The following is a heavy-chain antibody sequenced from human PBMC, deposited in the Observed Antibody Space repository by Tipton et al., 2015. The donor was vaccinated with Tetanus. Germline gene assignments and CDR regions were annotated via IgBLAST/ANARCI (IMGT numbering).Heavy chain of an antibody. D-gene: IGHD2-15*01. CDR3: ARDRCSDVTCYFEMGG. J-gene: IGHJ4*02. CDR2: INPHNGDT. CDR1: GYTFTSYV. V-gene: IGHV1-18*01. Sequence: QLVQSGGEVKKPGASVKVSCKTFGYTFTSYVISWVRQAPGQGLEWMGWINPHNGDTVYAQKLRGRVTMTTDTSTTTAYMELRSLRSDDTAVYYCARDRCSDVTCYFEMGGWGQGTLVTVSS.